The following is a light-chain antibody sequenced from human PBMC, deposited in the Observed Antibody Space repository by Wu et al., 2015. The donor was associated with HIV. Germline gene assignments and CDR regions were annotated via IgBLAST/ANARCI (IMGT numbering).Light chain of an antibody. CDR3: QQYNSYSWT. CDR1: QSINSW. CDR2: KAS. J-gene: IGKJ1*01. Sequence: DIQMTQSPSTLSASVGDRVTITCRASQSINSWLAWYQQKPGKAPKLLIYKASSLESGVPSRFSGSGSGTEFTLTISSLQPDDFATYYCQQYNSYSWTFGQGTKVEMK. V-gene: IGKV1-5*03.